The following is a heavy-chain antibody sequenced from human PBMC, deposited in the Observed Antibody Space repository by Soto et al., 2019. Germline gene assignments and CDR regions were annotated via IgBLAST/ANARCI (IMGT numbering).Heavy chain of an antibody. D-gene: IGHD3-22*01. CDR2: ISGSGSTI. Sequence: EVSLVESGGGLVQPGGSLRLSCVASGITFSSYSMNWVRQGPGKGLEWISYISGSGSTIYYADSVKGRFTISRDNSKNSLYLQMNSLRDDDTAVYYCARDRAYYDSTIYYWGQGTLVTVSS. CDR1: GITFSSYS. J-gene: IGHJ4*02. CDR3: ARDRAYYDSTIYY. V-gene: IGHV3-48*02.